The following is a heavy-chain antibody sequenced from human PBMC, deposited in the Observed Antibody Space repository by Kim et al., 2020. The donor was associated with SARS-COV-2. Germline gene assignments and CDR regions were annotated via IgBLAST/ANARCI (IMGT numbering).Heavy chain of an antibody. CDR1: GYTFTSYA. Sequence: ASVKVSCKASGYTFTSYAINWVRQATGQGLEWMGWMNPNSGNPAYAQKFKGRVTMTRNTSISTAYLELSSLKAEDTAVYYCARAQRVQGDFYCYYYLDGW. J-gene: IGHJ6*03. CDR2: MNPNSGNP. V-gene: IGHV1-8*02. CDR3: ARAQRVQGDFYCYYYLDG. D-gene: IGHD3-10*01.